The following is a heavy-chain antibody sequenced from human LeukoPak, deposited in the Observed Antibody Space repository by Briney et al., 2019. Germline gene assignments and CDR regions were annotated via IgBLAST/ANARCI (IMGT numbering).Heavy chain of an antibody. V-gene: IGHV3-30-3*01. Sequence: GGSLRLSCAASGFTFSSYAMHWVRQAPGKGLEWVAVISYDGSNKYYADSVKGRFTISRDNSKNTLYLQMNSLRAEDTAVYYCARRCSSFDYWGQGTLVTVSS. CDR1: GFTFSSYA. CDR3: ARRCSSFDY. D-gene: IGHD6-6*01. CDR2: ISYDGSNK. J-gene: IGHJ4*02.